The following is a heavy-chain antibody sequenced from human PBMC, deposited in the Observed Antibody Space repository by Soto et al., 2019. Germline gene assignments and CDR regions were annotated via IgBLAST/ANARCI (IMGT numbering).Heavy chain of an antibody. CDR1: VFIFSSFW. CDR2: INGDGASL. V-gene: IGHV3-74*03. CDR3: AREGSLGLDV. Sequence: EVRLEEAGGGFVQPGGSLRVSCSGSVFIFSSFWMHWVRQGPGKGLEWVSRINGDGASLAYAESVKGRFSISRDNVKNTLHLQMNSLGVDDTAVYFCAREGSLGLDVWGRGTTVTVSS. J-gene: IGHJ6*02. D-gene: IGHD3-10*01.